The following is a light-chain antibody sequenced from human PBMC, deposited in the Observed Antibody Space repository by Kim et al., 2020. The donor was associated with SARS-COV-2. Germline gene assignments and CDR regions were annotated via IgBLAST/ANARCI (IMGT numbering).Light chain of an antibody. CDR3: QQYSNSPPLT. J-gene: IGKJ4*01. Sequence: EIVMTQSPATLSVSPGERATLSCRASRNIYSSLAWYQQKPGQAPRLLIYGASIGATGIPARFSGSGSGTEFTLIISSLQSEDSALYYCQQYSNSPPLTFGGGTKLEI. CDR2: GAS. V-gene: IGKV3-15*01. CDR1: RNIYSS.